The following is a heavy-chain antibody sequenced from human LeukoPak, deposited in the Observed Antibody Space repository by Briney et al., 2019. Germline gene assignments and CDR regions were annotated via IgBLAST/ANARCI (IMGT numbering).Heavy chain of an antibody. CDR2: IWDTEIT. D-gene: IGHD5-12*01. CDR3: ARGLVLATDDAFDI. J-gene: IGHJ3*02. V-gene: IGHV4-59*01. CDR1: GGSIRSYF. Sequence: PSETLSLTCTVSGGSIRSYFWSWLRQPPGKGLEWIGYIWDTEITDYNPSLKSRVTISLDTSKNHFSLKLRSVTAADTALYFCARGLVLATDDAFDIWGQGTMVTVSS.